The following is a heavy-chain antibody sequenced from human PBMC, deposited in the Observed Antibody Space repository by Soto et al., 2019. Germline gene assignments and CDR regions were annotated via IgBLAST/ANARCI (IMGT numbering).Heavy chain of an antibody. V-gene: IGHV3-13*01. D-gene: IGHD6-19*01. Sequence: GGSLRLSCAASGFTFSSYDMHWVRQATGKGLEWVSAIGTAGDTYYPGSVKGRFTISRENAKNSLYLQMNSLRAGDTAVYYCARAGGRAVAGTDRRSAFDIWGQGTMVTVSS. CDR3: ARAGGRAVAGTDRRSAFDI. CDR2: IGTAGDT. J-gene: IGHJ3*02. CDR1: GFTFSSYD.